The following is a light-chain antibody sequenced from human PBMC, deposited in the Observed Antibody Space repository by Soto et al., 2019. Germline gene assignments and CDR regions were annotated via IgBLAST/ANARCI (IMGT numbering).Light chain of an antibody. CDR3: QQYNNWPLT. CDR1: QSVSDN. Sequence: EIVMTQSPATLSVSPGERATLSCRASQSVSDNLAWYQQRPGHAPRLLIYGASIRAAGIPARISGSGSGTEFTLTISSLQSEDFAVYSCQQYNNWPLTFGGGTKVETK. J-gene: IGKJ4*01. CDR2: GAS. V-gene: IGKV3-15*01.